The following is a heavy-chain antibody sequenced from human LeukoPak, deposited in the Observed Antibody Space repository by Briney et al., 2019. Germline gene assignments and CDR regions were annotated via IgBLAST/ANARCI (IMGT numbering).Heavy chain of an antibody. D-gene: IGHD3-10*01. V-gene: IGHV4-59*08. Sequence: SETLSLTCTVSGGSVSSYYWSWIRQPPGKGLEWIGYIYYSGSTNYNPSLKSRVTISVDTSKNQLSLKLSSVTAADTAVYYCAMGAGSGSYYNPFHFDYWGQGTLVTVSS. CDR1: GGSVSSYY. CDR2: IYYSGST. J-gene: IGHJ4*02. CDR3: AMGAGSGSYYNPFHFDY.